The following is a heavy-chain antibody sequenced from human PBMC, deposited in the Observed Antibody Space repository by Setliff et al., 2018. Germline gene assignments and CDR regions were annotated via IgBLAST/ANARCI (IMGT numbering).Heavy chain of an antibody. Sequence: PGGSLRLSCAASGFTFSSFWMSWVRQAPGKGLEWISAITHSGWDTYHADSVKGRFTISRANSQNTLFLQMSSLRPEDTALYYCARSTETFSGEDFYFFYYMDVWGKGTTVTVSS. CDR1: GFTFSSFW. CDR2: ITHSGWDT. CDR3: ARSTETFSGEDFYFFYYMDV. J-gene: IGHJ6*03. D-gene: IGHD4-4*01. V-gene: IGHV3-23*01.